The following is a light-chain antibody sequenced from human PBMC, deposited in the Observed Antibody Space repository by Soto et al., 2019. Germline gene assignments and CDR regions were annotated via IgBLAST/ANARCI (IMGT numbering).Light chain of an antibody. CDR1: SSDVGGYNY. V-gene: IGLV2-14*01. J-gene: IGLJ2*01. CDR2: EVS. CDR3: SSYTASSTLAV. Sequence: QSVLTQPASVSGSPGQSITISCTGTSSDVGGYNYVSWYQQHPGKAPKLMIYEVSNRPSGVSNRFSGSKSGNTASLTISGLQAEDEADYYCSSYTASSTLAVFGGRTKLTVL.